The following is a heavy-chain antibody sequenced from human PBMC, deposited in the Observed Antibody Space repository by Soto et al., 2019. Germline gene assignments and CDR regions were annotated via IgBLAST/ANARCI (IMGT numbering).Heavy chain of an antibody. CDR1: GGSISSSSYY. J-gene: IGHJ4*02. Sequence: SETLSLTCTVSGGSISSSSYYWGWIRQPPGKGLEWIGSIFYSGSTNYNPSLKSRVTISVDTSKNQFSLKLSSVTAADTAVYYCARRYGGNFDYWGQGTLVTVSS. CDR2: IFYSGST. V-gene: IGHV4-39*07. CDR3: ARRYGGNFDY. D-gene: IGHD3-16*01.